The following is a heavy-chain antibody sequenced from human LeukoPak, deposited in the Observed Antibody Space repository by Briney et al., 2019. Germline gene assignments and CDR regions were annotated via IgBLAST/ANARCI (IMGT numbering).Heavy chain of an antibody. Sequence: GGSLRLSCAASAFTFSSYWMQWVRQAPGKGPVWVSRINTDGRSTSYADSVKGRFTISRDNAKNTLYLQMNSLRAEDTAVYYCARARGSYDLFDYWGQGTLVTVSS. CDR2: INTDGRST. D-gene: IGHD1-26*01. V-gene: IGHV3-74*01. CDR3: ARARGSYDLFDY. CDR1: AFTFSSYW. J-gene: IGHJ4*02.